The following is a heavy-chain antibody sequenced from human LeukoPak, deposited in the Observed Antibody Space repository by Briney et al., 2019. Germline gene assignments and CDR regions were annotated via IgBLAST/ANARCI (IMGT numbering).Heavy chain of an antibody. Sequence: PSETLSLTCTVSGGSISSSSYCWGWIRQPPGKGLEWIGSIYYSGSTYYNPSLKSRVTISVDTSKNQFSLKLSSVTAADTAVYYCAGSGDEQQPFDYWGQGTLVTVSS. CDR3: AGSGDEQQPFDY. J-gene: IGHJ4*02. D-gene: IGHD6-13*01. CDR2: IYYSGST. V-gene: IGHV4-39*01. CDR1: GGSISSSSYC.